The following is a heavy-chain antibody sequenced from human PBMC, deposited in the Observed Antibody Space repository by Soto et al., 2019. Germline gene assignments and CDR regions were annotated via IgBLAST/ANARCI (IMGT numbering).Heavy chain of an antibody. V-gene: IGHV4-31*03. Sequence: QVQLQESGPGLVKPSQTLSLTCTVSGGSISSGGYYWSWIRQHPGKGLEWIGYIYYSGSTYYNPCLKSRVTISVDTSKNQFSLKLSSVTAADTAAYYCARGYCSGGSCYSFDPWGQGTLVTVSS. J-gene: IGHJ5*02. D-gene: IGHD2-15*01. CDR2: IYYSGST. CDR3: ARGYCSGGSCYSFDP. CDR1: GGSISSGGYY.